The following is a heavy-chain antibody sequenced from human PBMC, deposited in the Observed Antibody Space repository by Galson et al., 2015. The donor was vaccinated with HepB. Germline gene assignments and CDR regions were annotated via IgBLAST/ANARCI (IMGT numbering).Heavy chain of an antibody. V-gene: IGHV3-48*02. J-gene: IGHJ4*02. Sequence: SLRLSCAASGFTFSTYSMNWARQAPGKGLEWLSYISSSSSGIYYADSVRGRFTISRDNAENSLFLQMNSLRDEDTAVYYCARESRWVPDYWGQGTLVTVSS. CDR3: ARESRWVPDY. CDR2: ISSSSSGI. D-gene: IGHD5-24*01. CDR1: GFTFSTYS.